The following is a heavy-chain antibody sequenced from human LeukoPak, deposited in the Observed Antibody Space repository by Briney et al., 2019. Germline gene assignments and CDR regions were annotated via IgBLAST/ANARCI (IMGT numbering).Heavy chain of an antibody. V-gene: IGHV3-7*01. CDR1: GFTFSSYW. CDR2: IKQDGSEK. CDR3: ARDHDFWSGYYPYFDY. D-gene: IGHD3-3*01. J-gene: IGHJ4*02. Sequence: GGSLRLACAASGFTFSSYWMSWVRQAPGKGLEWVANIKQDGSEKYYVDSVKGRFTISRDNAKNSLYLQMNSLRAEDTAVYYCARDHDFWSGYYPYFDYWDQGTLVTVSS.